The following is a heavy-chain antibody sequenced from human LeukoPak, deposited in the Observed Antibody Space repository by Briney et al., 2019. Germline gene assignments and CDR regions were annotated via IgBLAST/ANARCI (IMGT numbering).Heavy chain of an antibody. Sequence: SETLSLTCTVSGGSISSSSYYWGWIRQPPGKGLEWIGSIYYSGSTYYNPSLKSRVTISVDTSKNQFSLKLSSVTAADTAVYCCARAKQQPEYYYYYYYMDVWGKGTTVTVSS. V-gene: IGHV4-39*07. CDR2: IYYSGST. CDR3: ARAKQQPEYYYYYYYMDV. CDR1: GGSISSSSYY. J-gene: IGHJ6*03. D-gene: IGHD6-13*01.